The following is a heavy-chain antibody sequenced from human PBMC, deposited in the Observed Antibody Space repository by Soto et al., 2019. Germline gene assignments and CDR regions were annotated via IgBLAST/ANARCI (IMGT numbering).Heavy chain of an antibody. CDR2: ISYSGST. Sequence: PSETLSLTCTVSGGSISSGNYYWSWIRQPPGKGLEWIGFISYSGSTYYNLSLKSRITISVDTSKNQFSLNLSFVTAADTAVYYCARAVGPDAFDIWGQGTMVTVSS. V-gene: IGHV4-30-4*01. CDR1: GGSISSGNYY. J-gene: IGHJ3*02. CDR3: ARAVGPDAFDI. D-gene: IGHD1-26*01.